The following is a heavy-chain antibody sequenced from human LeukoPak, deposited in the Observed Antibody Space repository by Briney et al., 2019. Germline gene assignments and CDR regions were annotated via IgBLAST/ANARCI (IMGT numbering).Heavy chain of an antibody. CDR3: AREGAYGDYYYYGMDV. V-gene: IGHV1-18*01. CDR1: GYTFTSYG. CDR2: ISAYNGNT. D-gene: IGHD4-17*01. J-gene: IGHJ6*02. Sequence: ASVKVFCKASGYTFTSYGISWVRQAPGQGLEWMGWISAYNGNTNYAQKLQGRVTMTTDTSTSTAYMELRSLRSDDTAVYYCAREGAYGDYYYYGMDVWGQGTTVTVSS.